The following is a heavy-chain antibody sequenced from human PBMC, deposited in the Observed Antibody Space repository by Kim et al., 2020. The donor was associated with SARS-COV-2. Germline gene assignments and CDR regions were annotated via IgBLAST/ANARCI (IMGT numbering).Heavy chain of an antibody. CDR3: ARTDTATHNRFDP. D-gene: IGHD5-18*01. CDR2: IIPIFGTA. V-gene: IGHV1-69*13. Sequence: SVKVSCKASGGTFSSYAISWVRQAPGQGLEWMGGIIPIFGTANYAQKFQGRVTITADESTSTAYMELSSLRSEDTAVYYCARTDTATHNRFDPWGQGTLVTVSS. CDR1: GGTFSSYA. J-gene: IGHJ5*02.